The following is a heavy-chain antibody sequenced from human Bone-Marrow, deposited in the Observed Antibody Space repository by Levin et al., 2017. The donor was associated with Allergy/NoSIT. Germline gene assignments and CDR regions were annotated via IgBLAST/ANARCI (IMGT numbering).Heavy chain of an antibody. CDR1: GFTFSNAW. Sequence: PGESLKISCAASGFTFSNAWMNWVRQAPGKGLEWVGRIKSKTDGGTTDYAAPVKGRFTISRDDSKNTLYLQMNSLKTEDTAVYYCTTDLMGQQLTFRNDAFDIWGQGTMVTVSS. D-gene: IGHD6-13*01. CDR2: IKSKTDGGTT. J-gene: IGHJ3*02. V-gene: IGHV3-15*07. CDR3: TTDLMGQQLTFRNDAFDI.